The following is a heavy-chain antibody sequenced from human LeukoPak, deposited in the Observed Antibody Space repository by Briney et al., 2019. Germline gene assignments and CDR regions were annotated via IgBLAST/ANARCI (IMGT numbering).Heavy chain of an antibody. CDR3: AKDPARYSSGWYLAY. CDR2: ILYDGSNK. V-gene: IGHV3-30-3*01. Sequence: GGSLRFSGAASGFPFSSYAMHGVRKAPGRDLEGVAVILYDGSNKDYADSVKGRFTISRDNSKTTLYLQMNSLRAEDTAVYYCAKDPARYSSGWYLAYWGQGTLVTVSS. CDR1: GFPFSSYA. D-gene: IGHD6-19*01. J-gene: IGHJ4*02.